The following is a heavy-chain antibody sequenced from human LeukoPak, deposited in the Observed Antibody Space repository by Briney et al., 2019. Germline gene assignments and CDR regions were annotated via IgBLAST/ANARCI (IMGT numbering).Heavy chain of an antibody. D-gene: IGHD3-22*01. V-gene: IGHV4-39*07. CDR1: GGSISSSSYY. Sequence: SETLSLTCTVSGGSISSSSYYWGWIRQPPGKGLEWIGEINHSGSTNYNPSLKSRVTISVDTSKNQFSLKLSSVTAADTAVYYCARGRMIVVVITTSYYYYYMDVWGKGTTVTVSS. CDR2: INHSGST. J-gene: IGHJ6*03. CDR3: ARGRMIVVVITTSYYYYYMDV.